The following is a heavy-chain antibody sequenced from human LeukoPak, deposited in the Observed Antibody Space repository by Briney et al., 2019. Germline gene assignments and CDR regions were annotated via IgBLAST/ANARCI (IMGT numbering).Heavy chain of an antibody. Sequence: SETLSLTCTVSGGSISSYYWSWIRQPPGKGLEWIGYIYYSGSTNYNPSLKSRVTISVDTSKNQFSLKLSSVTAADTAVYYCARGRVRRYFDYWGQGTLVTVSS. CDR1: GGSISSYY. CDR3: ARGRVRRYFDY. CDR2: IYYSGST. J-gene: IGHJ4*02. V-gene: IGHV4-59*12.